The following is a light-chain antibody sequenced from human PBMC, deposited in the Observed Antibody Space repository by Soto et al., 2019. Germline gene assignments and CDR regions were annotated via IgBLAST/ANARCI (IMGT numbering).Light chain of an antibody. CDR1: QNVGGW. J-gene: IGKJ1*01. Sequence: DIAMTQSPSTLSASVGDRVTITCRASQNVGGWLAWYQQKPGKAPTLLIYDTVSLQSGVPSRFRCSGSGTEFTLTVRRLQPDDFATYYCQQYNSHWTFGQGTKVEIK. V-gene: IGKV1-5*01. CDR2: DTV. CDR3: QQYNSHWT.